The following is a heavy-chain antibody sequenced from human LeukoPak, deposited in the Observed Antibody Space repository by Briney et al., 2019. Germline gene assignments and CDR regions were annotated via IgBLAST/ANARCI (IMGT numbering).Heavy chain of an antibody. CDR2: IWNDGSGQ. Sequence: PGGPLSPPSAAPGFPFSTFGMLWVRRAPGKGLGGVAVIWNDGSGQYYAESVKGRFNISRDNSNNTLSLQMDSLRGEDMPIYDCARDTAKSSVFLAGHVRKNSFDFLVQGTMVTVSS. J-gene: IGHJ3*01. CDR3: ARDTAKSSVFLAGHVRKNSFDF. CDR1: GFPFSTFG. D-gene: IGHD3-9*01. V-gene: IGHV3-33*01.